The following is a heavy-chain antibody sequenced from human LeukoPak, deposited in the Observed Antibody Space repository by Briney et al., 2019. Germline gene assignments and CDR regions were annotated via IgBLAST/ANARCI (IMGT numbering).Heavy chain of an antibody. Sequence: GGSLRLSCAASGFTFSTYRMSWVRQAPGKGLEWVANIKQDGSEKHYVDSVKGRFTISRDNAKNSLYLQMNSLRAEDTAVYYCARDYYDSSGYYSPLFDYWGQGTLVTVSS. J-gene: IGHJ4*02. V-gene: IGHV3-7*01. CDR3: ARDYYDSSGYYSPLFDY. CDR1: GFTFSTYR. CDR2: IKQDGSEK. D-gene: IGHD3-22*01.